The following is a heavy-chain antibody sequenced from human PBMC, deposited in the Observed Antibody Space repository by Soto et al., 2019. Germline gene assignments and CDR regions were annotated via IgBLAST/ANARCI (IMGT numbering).Heavy chain of an antibody. CDR2: IYSGGST. CDR1: GFTVSSNY. Sequence: EVQLVESGGGLIQPGGSLRLSCAASGFTVSSNYMSWVRQAPGKGLEWVSVIYSGGSTYYADSVKGRFTISRDNSKNTLYLQINSLRAEGTAGYCCARAWGGEVAFDIWGQGTMVTVSS. CDR3: ARAWGGEVAFDI. V-gene: IGHV3-53*01. D-gene: IGHD3-16*01. J-gene: IGHJ3*02.